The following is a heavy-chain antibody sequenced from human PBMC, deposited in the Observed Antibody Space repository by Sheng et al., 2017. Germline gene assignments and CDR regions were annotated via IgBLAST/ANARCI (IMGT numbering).Heavy chain of an antibody. CDR3: ARDPENGDNDAFDI. Sequence: QVQLVQSGAEVKKPGASVKVSCKASGYTFTGYYMHWVRQAPGQGPEWMGWINSNSGATHYAQKFQGRVTMTRDTSISTAYMELSSLRSDDTAVYFCARDPENGDNDAFDIWGQGTMVIVSS. V-gene: IGHV1-2*02. CDR1: GYTFTGYY. D-gene: IGHD7-27*01. J-gene: IGHJ3*02. CDR2: INSNSGAT.